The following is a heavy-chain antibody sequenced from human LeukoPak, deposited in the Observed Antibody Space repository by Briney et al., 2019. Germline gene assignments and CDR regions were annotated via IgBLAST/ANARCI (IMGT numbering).Heavy chain of an antibody. CDR3: ASEICSSTSCFLEDYFDY. D-gene: IGHD2-2*01. CDR1: GGSISSYY. V-gene: IGHV4-59*08. CDR2: IYYSGST. Sequence: KPSETLSLTCTVSGGSISSYYWSWIRQPPGKGLEWIGYIYYSGSTNYNPSLKSRVTISVDTSKNQFSLKLSSVTAADTAVYYCASEICSSTSCFLEDYFDYWGQGTLVTVSS. J-gene: IGHJ4*01.